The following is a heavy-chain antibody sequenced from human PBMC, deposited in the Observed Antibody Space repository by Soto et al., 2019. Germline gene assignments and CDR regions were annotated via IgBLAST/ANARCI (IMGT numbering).Heavy chain of an antibody. CDR3: ARGHSTDCSNGVCSFFYNHEMEV. D-gene: IGHD2-8*01. CDR1: GYSFTDYH. J-gene: IGHJ6*01. CDR2: INPKSGGT. V-gene: IGHV1-2*04. Sequence: ASVKVSCKASGYSFTDYHIHWVRQAPGQGLEWLGRINPKSGGTSTAQKFQGWVTMTRDRSISTVYMELTRLRSDDTAVYFCARGHSTDCSNGVCSFFYNHEMEVLGRGTTVSVSS.